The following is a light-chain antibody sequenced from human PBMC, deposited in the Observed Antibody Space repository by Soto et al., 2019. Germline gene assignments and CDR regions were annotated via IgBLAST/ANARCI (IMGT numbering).Light chain of an antibody. CDR1: QSVSSSY. Sequence: DIVLTQSPGTLSLSPGERATLSCRASQSVSSSYLAWYQQKPGQAPRLLIYGASIRATGIPDRFSGSGSGTDFTLTISILEPEDFAVYYCQQYGSSPLTCGGGTKVEIK. CDR2: GAS. CDR3: QQYGSSPLT. J-gene: IGKJ4*01. V-gene: IGKV3-20*01.